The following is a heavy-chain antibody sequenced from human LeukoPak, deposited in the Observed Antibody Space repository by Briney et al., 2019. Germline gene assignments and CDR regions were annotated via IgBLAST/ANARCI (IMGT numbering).Heavy chain of an antibody. D-gene: IGHD3-10*01. CDR3: APNYGSGGYFDH. CDR2: IKTKADGGTT. V-gene: IGHV3-15*01. J-gene: IGHJ4*02. CDR1: GFTFSDAW. Sequence: GGSLRLSCAASGFTFSDAWMSWVRQAPGKGLEWVGRIKTKADGGTTDYAAPVKGRFTISRDDSKATLYLQMNSLQTEDTAVYYCAPNYGSGGYFDHWGQGTLVTVSS.